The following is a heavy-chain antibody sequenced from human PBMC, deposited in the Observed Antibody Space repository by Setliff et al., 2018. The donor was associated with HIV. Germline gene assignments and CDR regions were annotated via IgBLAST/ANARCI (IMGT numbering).Heavy chain of an antibody. CDR1: GYSFTRYW. V-gene: IGHV5-51*01. CDR2: IYPGDSDT. D-gene: IGHD2-2*01. CDR3: ATSHCSSTTCRGNAFDI. J-gene: IGHJ3*02. Sequence: PGESLKISCKGSGYSFTRYWIGWVRQMPGKGLEWLGIIYPGDSDTRYSPSFQGQVTISADKSISTAYLQWSSLKASDTAMYYCATSHCSSTTCRGNAFDIWGQGTMVTVS.